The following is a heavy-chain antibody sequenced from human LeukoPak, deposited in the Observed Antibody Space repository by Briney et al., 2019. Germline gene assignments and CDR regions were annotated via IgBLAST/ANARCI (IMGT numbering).Heavy chain of an antibody. V-gene: IGHV1-2*02. CDR3: AKXRYGDYEAPFHYYMDA. J-gene: IGHJ6*03. D-gene: IGHD5-12*01. CDR1: GYTFTGYY. Sequence: ASVKVSCKASGYTFTGYYIHWVRQAPGQGLEWMGWIKPNSGVTNYAQKLQGRVTITRDTSIEKAYIQLSRLRADNTAVHYHAKXRYGDYEAPFHYYMDAWGRGTTVTVSS. CDR2: IKPNSGVT.